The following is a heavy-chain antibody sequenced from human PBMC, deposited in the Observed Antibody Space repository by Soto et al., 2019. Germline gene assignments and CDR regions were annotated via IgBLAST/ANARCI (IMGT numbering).Heavy chain of an antibody. D-gene: IGHD6-19*01. Sequence: QLQLQESGPGLVKPSETLSLTCTVSGGSISSSSYYWGWIRQPPGKGLEWIGSIYYSGSTYYNPSLKSRVTISVDTSKNQFSLKLSSVTAADTAVYYCAKSPPQIAVAVYFDYWGQGTLVTVSS. V-gene: IGHV4-39*01. CDR1: GGSISSSSYY. CDR3: AKSPPQIAVAVYFDY. CDR2: IYYSGST. J-gene: IGHJ4*02.